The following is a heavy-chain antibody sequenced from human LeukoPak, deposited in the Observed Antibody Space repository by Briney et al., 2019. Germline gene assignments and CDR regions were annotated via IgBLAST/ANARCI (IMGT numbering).Heavy chain of an antibody. J-gene: IGHJ5*02. CDR3: ARVLSRYCSGTSCARGNWFDP. V-gene: IGHV4-59*01. Sequence: SETLSLTCTVSGGSISSYYWSWIRQPPGKGLEWIGYIYYSGSTNYNPSLKSRVTISVDTSKNQFSLKLSSVTAADTAVYYCARVLSRYCSGTSCARGNWFDPWGQGTLVTVSS. CDR2: IYYSGST. D-gene: IGHD2-2*01. CDR1: GGSISSYY.